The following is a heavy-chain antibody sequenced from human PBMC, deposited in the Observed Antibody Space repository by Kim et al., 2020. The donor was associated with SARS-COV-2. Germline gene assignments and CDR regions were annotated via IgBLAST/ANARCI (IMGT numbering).Heavy chain of an antibody. Sequence: SETLSLTCTVSGGSISSYYWSWIRQPPGKGLEWIGYIYYSGSTNYNPSLKSRVTISADTSKNQFSLKLSSVTAADTAVYYCATAGGDSSGWYPYYYGMDVWGQGTTVTVSS. V-gene: IGHV4-59*01. CDR3: ATAGGDSSGWYPYYYGMDV. D-gene: IGHD6-19*01. CDR2: IYYSGST. CDR1: GGSISSYY. J-gene: IGHJ6*02.